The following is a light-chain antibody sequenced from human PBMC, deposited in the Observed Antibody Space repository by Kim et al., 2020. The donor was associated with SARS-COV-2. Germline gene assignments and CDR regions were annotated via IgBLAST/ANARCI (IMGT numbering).Light chain of an antibody. V-gene: IGKV1-39*01. CDR2: AAS. CDR1: QNINSH. J-gene: IGKJ3*01. CDR3: QQTYISPVT. Sequence: AAVGDRVTITCRTSQNINSHLNWYHQKPGRAPKLLIYAASTLQGGVPSRFSGSGSETDFTITSSSLQPEDVATYFCQQTYISPVTFGPGTKVDIK.